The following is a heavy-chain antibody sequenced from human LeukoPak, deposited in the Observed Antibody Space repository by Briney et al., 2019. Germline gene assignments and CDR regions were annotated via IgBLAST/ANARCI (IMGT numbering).Heavy chain of an antibody. J-gene: IGHJ5*02. CDR1: GGSFSCYY. CDR3: ARTPLVVVPAAINWFDP. CDR2: INHSGRT. D-gene: IGHD2-2*01. V-gene: IGHV4-34*01. Sequence: SEALSLTCAVYGGSFSCYYWRWVRPPPGKGLEWIGEINHSGRTNYNPSLKSRVTISVDTSKNQFSLKLSSVTAADTAVYYCARTPLVVVPAAINWFDPWGQGTLVTVSS.